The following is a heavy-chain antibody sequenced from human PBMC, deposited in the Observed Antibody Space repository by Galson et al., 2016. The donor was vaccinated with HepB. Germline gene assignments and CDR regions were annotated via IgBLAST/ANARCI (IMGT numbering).Heavy chain of an antibody. Sequence: SLRLSCAASGFTFSNYGMHWVRQAPAKGLEWVAVVWYDGNNRYYADSVKGRFTISRDNSKNTLYLHMDSLRVEDTAVYFCARDARRILYYFDSWGQGTLVTVSS. V-gene: IGHV3-33*01. J-gene: IGHJ4*02. CDR1: GFTFSNYG. CDR2: VWYDGNNR. CDR3: ARDARRILYYFDS.